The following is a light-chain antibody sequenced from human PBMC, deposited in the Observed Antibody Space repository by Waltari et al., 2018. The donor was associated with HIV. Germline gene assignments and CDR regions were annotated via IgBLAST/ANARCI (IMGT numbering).Light chain of an antibody. Sequence: DIQMTQSPSSISTSVVDRATITCRASQSISSYLNWYQQKPGKAPKLLIYAASSLQSGVPSRFSGSGSETDFTLTISSLQPEDFATYYCQQSYSTLWTFGQGTKVEIK. J-gene: IGKJ1*01. CDR1: QSISSY. V-gene: IGKV1-39*01. CDR2: AAS. CDR3: QQSYSTLWT.